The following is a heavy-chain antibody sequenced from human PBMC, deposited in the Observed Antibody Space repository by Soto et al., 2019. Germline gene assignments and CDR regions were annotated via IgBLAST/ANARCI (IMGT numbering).Heavy chain of an antibody. CDR3: ARLYSGSYQQDF. Sequence: SETLSLTCTVSGGSISTPSYYWGWIRQPPGRGPEWIGSIFYNGRTYPNPSLKSRITISGDTSENQFSPKLTSVTAADTAVYYCARLYSGSYQQDFWGQGTLVTV. D-gene: IGHD1-26*01. J-gene: IGHJ4*02. CDR2: IFYNGRT. CDR1: GGSISTPSYY. V-gene: IGHV4-39*01.